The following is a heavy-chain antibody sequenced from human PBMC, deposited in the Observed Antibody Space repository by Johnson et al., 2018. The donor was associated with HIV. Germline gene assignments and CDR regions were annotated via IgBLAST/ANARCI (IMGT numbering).Heavy chain of an antibody. CDR1: GFTFSSYA. CDR2: ISYDGSNK. CDR3: ARDDGDTAMVNAFDI. J-gene: IGHJ3*02. V-gene: IGHV3-30-3*01. D-gene: IGHD5-18*01. Sequence: VQLVESGGGLVQPGRSLRLSCAASGFTFSSYAMHWVRQAPGKGLEWVAVISYDGSNKYYADSVKGRFTISRDNSKNTLYLQMNSLRAEDTAVYYCARDDGDTAMVNAFDIWGQGTMVTVSS.